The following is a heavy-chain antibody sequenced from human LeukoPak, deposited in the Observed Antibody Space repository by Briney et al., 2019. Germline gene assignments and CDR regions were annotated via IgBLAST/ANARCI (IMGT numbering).Heavy chain of an antibody. D-gene: IGHD3-3*01. V-gene: IGHV1-2*02. CDR2: INPNSGGT. J-gene: IGHJ4*02. CDR1: VYTFTGYY. CDR3: AREFYGVAVVDY. Sequence: ASVTVSFKSSVYTFTGYYMHWVRQAPGQGLEWMGWINPNSGGTNYAQKFQGRVTMTRDTSISTAYMELSRLRSDDTAVYYCAREFYGVAVVDYWGQGTLVTVSS.